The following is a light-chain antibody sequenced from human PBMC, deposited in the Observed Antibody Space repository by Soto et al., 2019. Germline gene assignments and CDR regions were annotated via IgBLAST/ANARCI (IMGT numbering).Light chain of an antibody. J-gene: IGLJ2*01. Sequence: QSVLTQPPSVSGAPGQRVTISCTGSSSNIGSGYDVHWYQQLPGTAPKLVIFGNNNRPSGVPDRFSGSKSGTSASLAITGLQAEDEADYYCQSYDNALSASEVVFGGGTKLTVL. CDR3: QSYDNALSASEVV. CDR2: GNN. V-gene: IGLV1-40*01. CDR1: SSNIGSGYD.